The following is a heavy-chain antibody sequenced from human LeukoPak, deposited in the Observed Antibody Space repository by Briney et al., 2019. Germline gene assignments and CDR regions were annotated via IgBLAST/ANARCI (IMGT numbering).Heavy chain of an antibody. CDR3: VRDGGGYKYGNDAFDM. CDR1: GFTLSGYW. V-gene: IGHV3-7*01. Sequence: GGSLRLSCAAPGFTLSGYWMSWVRQAPGKGLEWVADINQDGSERHYVESVKGRFTISRDNAKNSLFLQMNSLRAEDTAVYYCVRDGGGYKYGNDAFDMWGQGTMLTVSS. D-gene: IGHD5-18*01. CDR2: INQDGSER. J-gene: IGHJ3*02.